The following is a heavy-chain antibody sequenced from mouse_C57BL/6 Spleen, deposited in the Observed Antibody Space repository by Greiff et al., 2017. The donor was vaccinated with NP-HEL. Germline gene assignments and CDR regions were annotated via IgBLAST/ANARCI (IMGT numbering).Heavy chain of an antibody. V-gene: IGHV5-12*01. CDR3: ARGLRRYFDY. D-gene: IGHD2-2*01. CDR1: GFTFSDYY. CDR2: ISNGGGST. J-gene: IGHJ2*01. Sequence: EVQVVESGGGLVQPGGSLKLSCAASGFTFSDYYMYWVRQTPEKRLEWVAYISNGGGSTYYPDTVKGRFTISRDNAKNTLYLQMSRLKSEDTAMYYCARGLRRYFDYWGQGTTLTVSS.